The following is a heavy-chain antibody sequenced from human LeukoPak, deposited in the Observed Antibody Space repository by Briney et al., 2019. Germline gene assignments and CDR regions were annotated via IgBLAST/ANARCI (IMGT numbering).Heavy chain of an antibody. Sequence: PSETLSLTCTVSGGSISSYYWSWIRQPPGKGLEWIGYIYYSGSTNYNPSLKSRVTISVDTSKNQFSLKLSSVTAADTAEYYCARTDTGLFDYWGQGTLVTVSS. J-gene: IGHJ4*02. CDR1: GGSISSYY. V-gene: IGHV4-59*01. D-gene: IGHD5-18*01. CDR2: IYYSGST. CDR3: ARTDTGLFDY.